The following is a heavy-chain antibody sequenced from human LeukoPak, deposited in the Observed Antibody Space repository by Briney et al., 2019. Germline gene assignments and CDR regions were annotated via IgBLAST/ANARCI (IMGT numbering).Heavy chain of an antibody. Sequence: GGSLRLSCAASGFTFSSYWMSWVRRAPGKGLEWVANIKQDGSEKYYVDSVKGRFTISRDNAKNSLYLQMNSLRAEDMAVYDCARAGRLKTYWGQGTLVTVSS. V-gene: IGHV3-7*01. CDR1: GFTFSSYW. CDR2: IKQDGSEK. J-gene: IGHJ4*02. CDR3: ARAGRLKTY.